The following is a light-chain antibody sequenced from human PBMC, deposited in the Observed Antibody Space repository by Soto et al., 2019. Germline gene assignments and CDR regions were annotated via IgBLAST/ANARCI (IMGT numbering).Light chain of an antibody. V-gene: IGLV1-44*01. CDR1: SSNVGKNT. J-gene: IGLJ2*01. CDR3: ATWDSGLSVVV. Sequence: QSVLTQSPSASGTPGQTVTISCFGSSSNVGKNTVNWYQQVSGAAPNLLIFNSNQRPSGIPARFSGSKSDTSATLGIAGLQTGDEADYYCATWDSGLSVVVFGGGTKLTVL. CDR2: NSN.